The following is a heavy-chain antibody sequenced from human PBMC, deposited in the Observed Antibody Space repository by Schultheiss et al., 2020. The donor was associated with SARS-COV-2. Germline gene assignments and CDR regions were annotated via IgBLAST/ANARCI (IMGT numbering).Heavy chain of an antibody. CDR3: ARDRGVVVPAAMNYYYGMDV. D-gene: IGHD2-2*01. J-gene: IGHJ6*02. V-gene: IGHV3-30*03. Sequence: GGSLRLSCAASGFTFSSYGMHWVRQAPGKGLEWVAVISYDGSNKYYADSVKGRFTISRDNSKNTLYLQMNSLRAEDTAVYYCARDRGVVVPAAMNYYYGMDVWGQGTTVTVSS. CDR1: GFTFSSYG. CDR2: ISYDGSNK.